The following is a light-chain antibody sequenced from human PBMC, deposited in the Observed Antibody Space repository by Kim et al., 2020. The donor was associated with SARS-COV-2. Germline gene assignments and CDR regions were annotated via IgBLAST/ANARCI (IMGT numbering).Light chain of an antibody. J-gene: IGKJ1*01. CDR2: DAS. Sequence: DIQMTQSPSSLSASVGDRVIITCQASQDIGTYLNWYQQKPGTAPNILIYDASKLETGVPSRFSGSGSGTDFTFTISSLQPGDIATYYCQHFYDFPRTFGQGTKVDIK. V-gene: IGKV1-33*01. CDR3: QHFYDFPRT. CDR1: QDIGTY.